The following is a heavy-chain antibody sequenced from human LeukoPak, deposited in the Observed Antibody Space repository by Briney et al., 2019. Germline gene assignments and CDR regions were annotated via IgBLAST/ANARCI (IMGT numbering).Heavy chain of an antibody. CDR3: ARDLRSRAH. Sequence: GRSLRLSCAASGFTFSSYGMHWVRQAPGKGLEWVAVISYDGSNKYYADSVKGRFTISRDNSKNTLYLQMNSLRAEDTAVYYCARDLRSRAHWGQGTLVTVSS. V-gene: IGHV3-30*03. D-gene: IGHD4-17*01. J-gene: IGHJ4*02. CDR1: GFTFSSYG. CDR2: ISYDGSNK.